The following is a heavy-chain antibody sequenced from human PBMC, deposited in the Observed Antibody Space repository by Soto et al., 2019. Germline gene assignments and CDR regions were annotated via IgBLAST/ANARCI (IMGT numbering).Heavy chain of an antibody. V-gene: IGHV3-23*01. D-gene: IGHD3-3*01. Sequence: PGASLRLSCAPSGFTFTSYAMSWDRQAPGKGLVRVSAIGGSGGSTYYADLVKGRFTISGDNSKTRLCLQMNSLSAVDTAVYYCANDAPIFGVVIGPYYYSGMDVWGQGSTVTVSS. CDR1: GFTFTSYA. CDR2: IGGSGGST. CDR3: ANDAPIFGVVIGPYYYSGMDV. J-gene: IGHJ6*02.